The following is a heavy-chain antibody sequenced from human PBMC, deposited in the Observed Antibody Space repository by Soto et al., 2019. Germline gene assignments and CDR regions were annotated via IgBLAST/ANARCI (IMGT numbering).Heavy chain of an antibody. V-gene: IGHV4-59*01. CDR3: AYGDSRGPFDS. CDR2: ISNSGNT. CDR1: GGSIRGNY. D-gene: IGHD4-17*01. Sequence: SETLSLTCTVSGGSIRGNYGSWIRQSPGKGLEWIGYISNSGNTKCNPSLESRVTMSVDTSKNQFSLKLSSVTAADTAVYYCAYGDSRGPFDSWGQGTLVTVSS. J-gene: IGHJ4*02.